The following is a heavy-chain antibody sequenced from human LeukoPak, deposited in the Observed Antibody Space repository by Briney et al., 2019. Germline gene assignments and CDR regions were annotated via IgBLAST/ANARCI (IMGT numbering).Heavy chain of an antibody. CDR1: GFTFSSFG. CDR2: ISSDGTNK. CDR3: AKDPAAFGDYDFDY. J-gene: IGHJ4*02. D-gene: IGHD4-17*01. V-gene: IGHV3-30*18. Sequence: PGGSLRLSCAASGFTFSSFGMHWVRQAPGKGLDWVAVISSDGTNKHYADSVKGRFTISRDNSKNTLSLQMNSLRPEDTAVYFCAKDPAAFGDYDFDYWGQGTLVTVST.